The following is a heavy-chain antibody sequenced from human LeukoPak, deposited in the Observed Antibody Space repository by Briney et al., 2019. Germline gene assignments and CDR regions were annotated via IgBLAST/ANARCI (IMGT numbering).Heavy chain of an antibody. CDR1: GFTFSSYS. CDR2: ISSSSSYI. V-gene: IGHV3-21*01. CDR3: AYGKYYDSSGSLFDY. Sequence: GGSLRLSCAASGFTFSSYSMNWVRQAPGKGLEWVSSISSSSSYIYYADSVKGRFTISRDNAKNSLYLQMNSLRAEDTAVYYCAYGKYYDSSGSLFDYWGQGTLVTVSS. J-gene: IGHJ4*02. D-gene: IGHD3-22*01.